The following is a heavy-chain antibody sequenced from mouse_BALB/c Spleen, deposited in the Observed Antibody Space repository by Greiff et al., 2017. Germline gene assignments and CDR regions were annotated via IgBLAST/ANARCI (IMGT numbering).Heavy chain of an antibody. Sequence: QVQLQQSGPGLVAPSQSLSITCTVSGFSLTSYGVHWVRQPPGKGLEWLGVIWAGGSTNYNSALMSRLSISKDNSKSQVFLKMNSLQTDDTAMYYCARGSLLRLEGYAMDYWGQGTSVTVSS. V-gene: IGHV2-9*02. J-gene: IGHJ4*01. CDR3: ARGSLLRLEGYAMDY. CDR2: IWAGGST. D-gene: IGHD1-2*01. CDR1: GFSLTSYG.